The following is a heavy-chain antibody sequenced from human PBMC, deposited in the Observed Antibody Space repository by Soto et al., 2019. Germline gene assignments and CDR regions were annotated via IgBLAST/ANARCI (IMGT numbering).Heavy chain of an antibody. V-gene: IGHV5-10-1*01. D-gene: IGHD5-18*01. CDR3: ARHKYSYGNSQYFQH. CDR1: GYSFTSYW. J-gene: IGHJ1*01. Sequence: ESLKISCKGSGYSFTSYWISWVRQMPGKGLEWMGRIDPSDSYTNYSPSFQGHVTISADKSISTAYLQWSSLKASDTAMYYCARHKYSYGNSQYFQHWGQGTLVTVSS. CDR2: IDPSDSYT.